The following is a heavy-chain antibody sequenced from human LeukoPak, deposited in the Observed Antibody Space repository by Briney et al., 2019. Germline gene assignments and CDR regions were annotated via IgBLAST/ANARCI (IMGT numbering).Heavy chain of an antibody. CDR3: ASQTEYFFDY. CDR2: ISNSSSYI. V-gene: IGHV3-21*01. D-gene: IGHD1-1*01. Sequence: GGSLRLSCAASAFTFSSYTMNWVRQAPGKGLEWVSSISNSSSYIYNADSVKGRFTISRDNTKNSLYLQMKRLRAEDTAVYYCASQTEYFFDYWGQGTLVTVSS. CDR1: AFTFSSYT. J-gene: IGHJ4*02.